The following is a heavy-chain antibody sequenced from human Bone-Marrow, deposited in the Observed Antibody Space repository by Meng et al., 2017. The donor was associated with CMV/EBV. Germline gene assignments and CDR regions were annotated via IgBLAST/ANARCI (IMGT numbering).Heavy chain of an antibody. CDR2: IYYSGST. J-gene: IGHJ6*02. D-gene: IGHD3-16*01. CDR1: GGSISSSSYY. Sequence: GSLRLSCTVSGGSISSSSYYWGWIRQPPGKGLEWIGSIYYSGSTYYTPSLKSRVTISVDTSKNQFSLKLSSVTAADTAVYYCARGGEGQLYYGMDVWGQGTTVTVSS. CDR3: ARGGEGQLYYGMDV. V-gene: IGHV4-39*07.